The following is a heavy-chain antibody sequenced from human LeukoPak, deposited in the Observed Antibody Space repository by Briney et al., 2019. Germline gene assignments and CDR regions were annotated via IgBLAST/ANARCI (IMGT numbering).Heavy chain of an antibody. CDR2: ISSSSTYI. V-gene: IGHV3-21*01. Sequence: GGSLRLSCAASGFTFSSYSMNWVRQAPGKGLEWVSPISSSSTYIYYADSVKGRFTISRDNAKNSLYLQMNSLRAEDTAVYYCARDGLDSSGWSVYWGQGTLVTVSS. CDR3: ARDGLDSSGWSVY. D-gene: IGHD6-19*01. CDR1: GFTFSSYS. J-gene: IGHJ4*02.